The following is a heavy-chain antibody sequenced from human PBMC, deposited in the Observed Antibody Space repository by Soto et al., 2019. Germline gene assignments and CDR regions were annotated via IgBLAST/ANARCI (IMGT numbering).Heavy chain of an antibody. J-gene: IGHJ4*02. D-gene: IGHD6-13*01. V-gene: IGHV4-31*02. Sequence: QVQLQESGPGLVKPSQTLSLICSVSGDSMSTGGYYWTWIRQHPGKGLEWIGHIYTTGTTYYSPSLKSQVTMSIDKSSNRFSLTLNSVTAADTAVYYCSRGRGSTPLRDWGPGALVTVSS. CDR1: GDSMSTGGYY. CDR2: IYTTGTT. CDR3: SRGRGSTPLRD.